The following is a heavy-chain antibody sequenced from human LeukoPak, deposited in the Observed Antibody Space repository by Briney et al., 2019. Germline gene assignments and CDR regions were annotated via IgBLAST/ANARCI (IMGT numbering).Heavy chain of an antibody. CDR1: GGSISSSSYY. D-gene: IGHD1-1*01. Sequence: KASETLSLTCTVSGGSISSSSYYWGWIRQPPGKGLEWIGSIYYSGSTYYNPSLKSRVTISVGTSKNQFSLKLSSVTAADTAVYYCARRKNWNACYFDYWGQGTLVTVSS. CDR2: IYYSGST. CDR3: ARRKNWNACYFDY. V-gene: IGHV4-39*01. J-gene: IGHJ4*02.